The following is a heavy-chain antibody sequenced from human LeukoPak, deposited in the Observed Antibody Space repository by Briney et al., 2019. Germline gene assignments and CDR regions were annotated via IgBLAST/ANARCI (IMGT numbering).Heavy chain of an antibody. J-gene: IGHJ4*02. V-gene: IGHV3-64D*06. D-gene: IGHD6-19*01. CDR2: VSSDSGST. Sequence: GGSLRLSCSASGFTFSGYAMYWVRQAPGKGLECISAVSSDSGSTYYADSVKGRFTISRDNSKNTVYLQMSSLRAEDTAVYYCVKVLCSGCQPFDYWGQGTLVTVSS. CDR1: GFTFSGYA. CDR3: VKVLCSGCQPFDY.